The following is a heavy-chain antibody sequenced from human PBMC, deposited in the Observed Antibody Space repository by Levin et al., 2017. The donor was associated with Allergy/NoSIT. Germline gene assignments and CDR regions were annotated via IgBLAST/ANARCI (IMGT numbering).Heavy chain of an antibody. V-gene: IGHV1-18*01. CDR3: AREGYCSSTSCYSYYYYYYGMDV. Sequence: GASVKVSCKASGYTFTSYGISWVRQAPGQGLEWMGWISAYNGNTNYAQKLQGRVTMTTDTSTSTAYMELRSLRSDDTAVYYCAREGYCSSTSCYSYYYYYYGMDVWGQGTTVTVSS. CDR1: GYTFTSYG. J-gene: IGHJ6*02. D-gene: IGHD2-2*01. CDR2: ISAYNGNT.